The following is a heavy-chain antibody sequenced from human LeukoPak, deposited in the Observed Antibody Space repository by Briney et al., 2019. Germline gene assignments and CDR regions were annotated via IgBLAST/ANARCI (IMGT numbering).Heavy chain of an antibody. CDR1: GYTLTSYG. D-gene: IGHD5-18*01. CDR2: ISAYNGNT. CDR3: ARGGRGYSYGPELYYFDY. J-gene: IGHJ4*02. Sequence: ASVKVSCKASGYTLTSYGISWVRQAPGQGLGWMGWISAYNGNTNYAQKLQGRVTMTTDTSTSTAYMELRSLRSDDTAVYYCARGGRGYSYGPELYYFDYWGQGTLVTVSS. V-gene: IGHV1-18*01.